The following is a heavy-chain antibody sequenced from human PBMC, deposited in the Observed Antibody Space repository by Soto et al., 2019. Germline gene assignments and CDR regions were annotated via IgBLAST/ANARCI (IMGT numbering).Heavy chain of an antibody. V-gene: IGHV2-5*02. J-gene: IGHJ4*02. CDR3: AHTVQLWLIDY. Sequence: QITLKESGPTLVKPTQTLTLTCTFSGFSLSTSGVGVGWIRQPPGKALEWLALIYWDDDKRYSPSLKSRLTXTXSTSKNQVVLTMTNMDPVDTATYYCAHTVQLWLIDYWGQGTLVTVSS. CDR1: GFSLSTSGVG. D-gene: IGHD5-18*01. CDR2: IYWDDDK.